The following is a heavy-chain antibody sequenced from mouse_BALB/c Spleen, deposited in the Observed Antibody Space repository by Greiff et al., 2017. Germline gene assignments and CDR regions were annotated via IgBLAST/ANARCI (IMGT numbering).Heavy chain of an antibody. V-gene: IGHV10-3*03. CDR3: VREGIYDYAGGSYYAMDY. CDR1: GFTFNTYA. D-gene: IGHD2-4*01. J-gene: IGHJ4*01. CDR2: IRSKSNNYAT. Sequence: EVQRVESGGGLVQPKGSLKLSCAASGFTFNTYAMHWVCQAPGKGLEWVARIRSKSNNYATYYADSVKDRFTISRDDSQSMLYLQMNNLKTEDTAMYYCVREGIYDYAGGSYYAMDYWGQGTSVTVSS.